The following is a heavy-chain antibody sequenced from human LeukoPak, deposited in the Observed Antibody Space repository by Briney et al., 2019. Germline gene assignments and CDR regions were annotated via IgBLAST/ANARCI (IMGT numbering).Heavy chain of an antibody. CDR2: ISSSSSSYI. CDR1: GFTFSSYS. CDR3: ARERGYCSGGSCYSGFDY. D-gene: IGHD2-15*01. Sequence: PGGSLRLSCAASGFTFSSYSMNWVRQAPGKGLEWVSSISSSSSSYIYYADSVKGRFTISRDNAKNSLYLQMNSLRAEDTAVYYCARERGYCSGGSCYSGFDYWGQGTLVTVSS. V-gene: IGHV3-21*01. J-gene: IGHJ4*02.